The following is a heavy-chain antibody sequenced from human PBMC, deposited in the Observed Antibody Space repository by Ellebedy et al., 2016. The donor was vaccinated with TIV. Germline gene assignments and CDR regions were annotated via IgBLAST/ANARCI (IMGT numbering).Heavy chain of an antibody. Sequence: GESLKISCAASGFTFSNYDFHWVRQPTGKGLEWVSAIGSGFDTYYPDSGKGRFTISRENAKNSLYLHMHSLTAGDTAVYYCVRETLDGSDYGTGWYFDVWGRGTLVTVSS. CDR2: IGSGFDT. CDR3: VRETLDGSDYGTGWYFDV. D-gene: IGHD5-12*01. V-gene: IGHV3-13*01. CDR1: GFTFSNYD. J-gene: IGHJ2*01.